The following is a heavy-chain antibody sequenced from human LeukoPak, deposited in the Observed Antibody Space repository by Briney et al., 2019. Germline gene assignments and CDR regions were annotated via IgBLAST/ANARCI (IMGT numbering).Heavy chain of an antibody. CDR2: IYYTGGT. Sequence: PSETLSLTCTVTGGSIGSDYWTWIRQPPGKGLEYIGYIYYTGGTNYNPSLKSRVTISVDTSKNQFSLKLSSVTAADTAVYFCAKYGNSGWVIDNWGQGTLVTVSS. CDR3: AKYGNSGWVIDN. J-gene: IGHJ4*02. V-gene: IGHV4-59*08. D-gene: IGHD6-19*01. CDR1: GGSIGSDY.